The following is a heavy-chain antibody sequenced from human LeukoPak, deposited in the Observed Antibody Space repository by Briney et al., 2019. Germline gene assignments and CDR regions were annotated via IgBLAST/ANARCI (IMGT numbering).Heavy chain of an antibody. D-gene: IGHD3-3*01. CDR3: ARHSGPYYDFWSGYYRDYYYYYYMDV. CDR1: GYSISSDYF. CDR2: IYHSGST. J-gene: IGHJ6*03. V-gene: IGHV4-38-2*01. Sequence: SETLSLTCAVSGYSISSDYFRCWIRQPAGKGLEWIGSIYHSGSTYYNPSLKSRVTISVDTSKNQFSLKLSSVTAADTAVYYCARHSGPYYDFWSGYYRDYYYYYYMDVWGKGTTVTVSS.